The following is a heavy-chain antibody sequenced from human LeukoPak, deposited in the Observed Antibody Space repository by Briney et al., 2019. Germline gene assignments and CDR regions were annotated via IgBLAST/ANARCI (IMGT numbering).Heavy chain of an antibody. CDR2: FDPEDGET. D-gene: IGHD1-14*01. V-gene: IGHV1-24*01. CDR3: ATHRFSTDAFDI. J-gene: IGHJ3*02. CDR1: GYTLTELS. Sequence: ASVKVSCKVSGYTLTELSMHWVRQAPGKGLEWIGGFDPEDGETIYAQKFQGRVTMTEDTSTDTAYMELSSLRSEDTAVYYCATHRFSTDAFDIWGQGTMVTVSS.